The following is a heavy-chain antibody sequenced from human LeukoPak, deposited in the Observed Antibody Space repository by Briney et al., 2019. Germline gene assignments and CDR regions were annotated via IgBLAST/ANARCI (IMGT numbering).Heavy chain of an antibody. CDR3: AKPMGVVGWLQPFDY. CDR1: GFTFSSYW. V-gene: IGHV3-74*01. Sequence: GGSLRLSCAASGFTFSSYWMHWVRQAPGKGLVWVSRINSDGSSTSYADSVKGRFTISRDNAKNSLYLQMNSLRAEDTALYYCAKPMGVVGWLQPFDYWGQGTLVTVSS. J-gene: IGHJ4*02. CDR2: INSDGSST. D-gene: IGHD5-24*01.